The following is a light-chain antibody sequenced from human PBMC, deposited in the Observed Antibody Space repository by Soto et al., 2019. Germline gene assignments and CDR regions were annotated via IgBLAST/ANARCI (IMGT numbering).Light chain of an antibody. V-gene: IGLV2-14*01. J-gene: IGLJ1*01. Sequence: SVLTQPASVSGSPGQSITISRTGTSSDVGGYNYVSWYQQHPGKAPKLMIYDVSNRPSGVSNPFSGSKSGNTASLTIFGLQAEDEADYYCSSYKSSSLGVFGTGTKVTVL. CDR1: SSDVGGYNY. CDR3: SSYKSSSLGV. CDR2: DVS.